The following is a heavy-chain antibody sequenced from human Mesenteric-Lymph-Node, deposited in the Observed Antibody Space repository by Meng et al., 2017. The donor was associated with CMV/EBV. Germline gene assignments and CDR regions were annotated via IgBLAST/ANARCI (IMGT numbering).Heavy chain of an antibody. V-gene: IGHV1-18*01. Sequence: ASVKVSCKASGYPFSSYGVAWVRQVPGQGLEWVGWISPNNRDANYAQKLQGRVTMTTDASTSTAYMDLRSLRSDDTAVYYCARGLLYSDFWNGYLEDRFDYGMDVWGQGTTVTVSS. CDR2: ISPNNRDA. CDR3: ARGLLYSDFWNGYLEDRFDYGMDV. CDR1: GYPFSSYG. D-gene: IGHD3-3*01. J-gene: IGHJ6*02.